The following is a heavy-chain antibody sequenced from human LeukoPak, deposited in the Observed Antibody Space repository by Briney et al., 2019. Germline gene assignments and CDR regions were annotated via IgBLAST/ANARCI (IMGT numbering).Heavy chain of an antibody. Sequence: GESLKISCKGSGYSFTSYWIGWVRQMPGKGLEWMGIIYPGDSDTRYSPSFQGQVTISADKSISTAYLQWSSLKASDTAMYYCARRYCSGGSCYPIDAFDIWGQGTMVTVSP. J-gene: IGHJ3*02. CDR2: IYPGDSDT. V-gene: IGHV5-51*01. CDR1: GYSFTSYW. D-gene: IGHD2-15*01. CDR3: ARRYCSGGSCYPIDAFDI.